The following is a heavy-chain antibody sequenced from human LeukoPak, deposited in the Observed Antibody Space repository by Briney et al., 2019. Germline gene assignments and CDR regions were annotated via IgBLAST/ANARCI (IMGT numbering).Heavy chain of an antibody. D-gene: IGHD6-13*01. CDR2: IYYSGST. V-gene: IGHV4-61*09. Sequence: PSQTLSLTCTVSGGSISSGSYSWSWIRQPAGKGLEWIGYIYYSGSTNYNLSLKSRVTISVDTSKNQFSLNLSSVTAADTAVYYCARFSSIAAAFDYWGLGTLVTVSP. CDR1: GGSISSGSYS. J-gene: IGHJ4*02. CDR3: ARFSSIAAAFDY.